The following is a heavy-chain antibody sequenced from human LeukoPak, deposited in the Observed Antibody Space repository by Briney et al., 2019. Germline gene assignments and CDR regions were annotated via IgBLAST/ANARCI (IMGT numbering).Heavy chain of an antibody. D-gene: IGHD5-18*01. CDR3: AQGHSHTAMYF. Sequence: WIRQPPGTGLEWVTFIRFDGSNTYYSDSVKGRFTISRDNSKNTLYLQMNSLRVEDTAVYYCAQGHSHTAMYFWGQGTLVTVSS. V-gene: IGHV3-30*02. CDR2: IRFDGSNT. J-gene: IGHJ4*02.